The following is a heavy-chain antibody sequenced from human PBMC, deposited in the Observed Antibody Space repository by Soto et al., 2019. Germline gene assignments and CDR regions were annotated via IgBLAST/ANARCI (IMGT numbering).Heavy chain of an antibody. V-gene: IGHV4-34*01. CDR1: GGSFSGHS. D-gene: IGHD3-22*01. CDR3: STRAYDTNGYYRFDP. CDR2: INHSGRV. Sequence: SETLSLTCAVYGGSFSGHSWTCIRQSPGKGLEWIVDINHSGRVNYSPSLKSRVTISLDTSKNQFSLTLSAVTAADTAMYYCSTRAYDTNGYYRFDPWGQGTQVTVS. J-gene: IGHJ5*01.